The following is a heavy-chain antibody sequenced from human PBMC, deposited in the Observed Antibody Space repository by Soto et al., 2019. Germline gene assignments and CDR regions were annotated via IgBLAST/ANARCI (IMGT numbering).Heavy chain of an antibody. J-gene: IGHJ4*02. D-gene: IGHD2-8*01. CDR2: ISSSSSYI. V-gene: IGHV3-21*01. CDR3: ARGDHCTNGVCYTFDY. Sequence: GGSLRLSCAASGFTFSSYSMNWVRQAPGKGLEWVSSISSSSSYIYYADSVKGRFTISRDNAKNSLYLQMNSLRAEDTAVYYCARGDHCTNGVCYTFDYWGQGTLVTVSS. CDR1: GFTFSSYS.